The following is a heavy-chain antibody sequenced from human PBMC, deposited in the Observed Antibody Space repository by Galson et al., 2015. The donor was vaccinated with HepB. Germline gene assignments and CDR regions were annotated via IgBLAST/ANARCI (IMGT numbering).Heavy chain of an antibody. J-gene: IGHJ4*02. CDR3: ARAHPEGFDFWSGYSHFDY. CDR2: IIPIFGTT. CDR1: GGTLSNYA. V-gene: IGHV1-69*06. D-gene: IGHD3-3*01. Sequence: SVKVSCKASGGTLSNYAINWVRQAPGQGLEWMGGIIPIFGTTNYAQQFQGRVTITADKSTSTAYMELSSLRSEDTAVYYCARAHPEGFDFWSGYSHFDYWGQGTLVTVPS.